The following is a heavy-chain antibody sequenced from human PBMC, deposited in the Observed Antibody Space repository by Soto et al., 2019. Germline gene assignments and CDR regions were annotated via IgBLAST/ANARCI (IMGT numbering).Heavy chain of an antibody. J-gene: IGHJ6*02. D-gene: IGHD3-16*01. CDR3: ARNRRAQGGTSYYYYYGMDV. CDR1: GGSISSSSYY. V-gene: IGHV4-39*01. CDR2: IYYSGST. Sequence: PSLTCTVSGGSISSSSYYWGWIRQPPGKGLEWIGSIYYSGSTYYNPSLKSRVTISVDTSKNQFSLKLSSVTAADTAVYYCARNRRAQGGTSYYYYYGMDVWGQGTTVTVSS.